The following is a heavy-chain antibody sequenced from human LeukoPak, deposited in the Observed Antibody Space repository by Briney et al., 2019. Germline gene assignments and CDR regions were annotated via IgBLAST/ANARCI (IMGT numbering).Heavy chain of an antibody. V-gene: IGHV3-30*18. CDR1: GFTFSSYG. CDR3: AKDSRARYCSSTSCYGDLDY. CDR2: ISYDGSNK. J-gene: IGHJ4*02. Sequence: GRSLRFSCAASGFTFSSYGMHWVRQAPGKGLEWVAVISYDGSNKYYADSVKGRFTISRDNSKNTLYLQMNSLRAEDTAVYYCAKDSRARYCSSTSCYGDLDYWGQGTLVTVSS. D-gene: IGHD2-2*01.